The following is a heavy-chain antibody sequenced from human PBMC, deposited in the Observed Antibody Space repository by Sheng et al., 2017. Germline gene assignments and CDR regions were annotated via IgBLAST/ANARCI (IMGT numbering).Heavy chain of an antibody. V-gene: IGHV1-8*01. CDR2: MNPNSGNT. CDR1: GYTFTSYD. CDR3: VRGRSIAAAGTGAVFDY. D-gene: IGHD6-13*01. Sequence: QVQLVQSGAEVKKPGASVKVSCKASGYTFTSYDINWVRQATGQGLEWMGWMNPNSGNTGYAQKFQGRVTMTRNTSISTAYMELSSLRSEDTAVYYCVRGRSIAAAGTGAVFDYWGQGTLVTVSS. J-gene: IGHJ4*02.